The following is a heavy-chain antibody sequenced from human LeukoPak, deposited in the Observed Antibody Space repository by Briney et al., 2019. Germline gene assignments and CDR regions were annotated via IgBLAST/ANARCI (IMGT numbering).Heavy chain of an antibody. CDR2: IYTSGST. J-gene: IGHJ5*02. V-gene: IGHV4-61*02. Sequence: SQTLSLTCTVSGGSISSGSYYWSWIRQPAGKGLEWIGRIYTSGSTNYNPSLKSRVTISVDTSKNQFSLKLSSVTAADTAVYYCVREIKTDNWFDPWGQGTLVTVSS. CDR1: GGSISSGSYY. CDR3: VREIKTDNWFDP.